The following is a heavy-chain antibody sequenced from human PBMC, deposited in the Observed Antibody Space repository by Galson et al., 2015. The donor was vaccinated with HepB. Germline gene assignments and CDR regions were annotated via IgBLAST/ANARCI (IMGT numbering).Heavy chain of an antibody. CDR1: GGSISNYY. CDR3: ARTYCSSTSCYHFDY. V-gene: IGHV4-4*07. Sequence: ETLSLTCTVSGGSISNYYWNWIRQPAGKGLEWIGRIYTSGSTDYNPSLKSRVTMSVDTSKNQLSLKLTSVTAADTAVYYCARTYCSSTSCYHFDYWGLGALVTVSS. D-gene: IGHD2-2*01. J-gene: IGHJ4*02. CDR2: IYTSGST.